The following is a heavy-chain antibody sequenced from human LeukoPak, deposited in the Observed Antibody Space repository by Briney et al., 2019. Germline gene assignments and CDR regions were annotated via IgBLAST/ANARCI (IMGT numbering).Heavy chain of an antibody. CDR3: ARERAEGGHAFDI. Sequence: GASVKVSCKASGYTFTGYYMHWVRQAPGQGLEWMGWINPNSGDTNYAQKFQGRVAMTRDTAISTAYMELGRLTSDDTAVYYCARERAEGGHAFDIWGQGTMVTVSS. CDR2: INPNSGDT. CDR1: GYTFTGYY. V-gene: IGHV1-2*02. D-gene: IGHD1-14*01. J-gene: IGHJ3*02.